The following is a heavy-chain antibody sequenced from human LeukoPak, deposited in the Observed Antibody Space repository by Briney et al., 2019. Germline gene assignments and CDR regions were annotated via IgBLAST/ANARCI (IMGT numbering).Heavy chain of an antibody. CDR1: GFTFSSYS. CDR2: ISSSSSYI. D-gene: IGHD2-2*01. Sequence: GGSLRLSCAASGFTFSSYSMNWVRQAPGKGLEWVSSISSSSSYIYYADSVKGRFTISRDNAKNSLYLQMNRLRAEDTAVYYCARDGLRYCSSTSCRRFDYWGQGTLVTVSS. CDR3: ARDGLRYCSSTSCRRFDY. V-gene: IGHV3-21*01. J-gene: IGHJ4*02.